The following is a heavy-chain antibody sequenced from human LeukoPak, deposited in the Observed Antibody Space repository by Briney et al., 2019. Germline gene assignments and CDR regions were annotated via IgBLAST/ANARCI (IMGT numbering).Heavy chain of an antibody. CDR3: ARDREGQWPIPYYYYGMDV. CDR1: GFTFSSCD. Sequence: PGGSLRLSCAGSGFTFSSCDMHWVRQCTGKGLAWVSTIAAAGDPYYPASVKGRFTISRESAKKSLYLQMNNLRAGGTAVYYCARDREGQWPIPYYYYGMDVWGQGTTVTVSS. V-gene: IGHV3-13*05. CDR2: IAAAGDP. D-gene: IGHD6-19*01. J-gene: IGHJ6*02.